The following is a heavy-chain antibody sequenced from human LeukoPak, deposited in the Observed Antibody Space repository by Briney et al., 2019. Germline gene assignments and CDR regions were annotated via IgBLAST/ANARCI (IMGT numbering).Heavy chain of an antibody. CDR1: GFDFGAYE. Sequence: GSLRLSCAASGFDFGAYEMNWVRQAPGKGLEWVAYFAGSDTTTYYADSVKGRFTISRDNAKNSLYLQMNSLRAEDTAVYYCARTPRFLEWLMDVWGKGTTVTVSS. J-gene: IGHJ6*04. CDR3: ARTPRFLEWLMDV. D-gene: IGHD3-3*01. CDR2: FAGSDTTT. V-gene: IGHV3-48*03.